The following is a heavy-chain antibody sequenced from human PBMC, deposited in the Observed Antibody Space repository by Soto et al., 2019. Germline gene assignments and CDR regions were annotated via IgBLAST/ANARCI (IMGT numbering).Heavy chain of an antibody. CDR2: ISSSSSYI. J-gene: IGHJ4*02. CDR3: ARDLGYYDSSGYPYYFDD. V-gene: IGHV3-21*01. D-gene: IGHD3-22*01. CDR1: GFTFSSYS. Sequence: GGSLRLSCAASGFTFSSYSMNWVRQAPGKGLEWVSSISSSSSYIYYADSVKGRFTISRDNAKNSLYLQMNSLRAEDTAVYYCARDLGYYDSSGYPYYFDDWCRGTLVSVT.